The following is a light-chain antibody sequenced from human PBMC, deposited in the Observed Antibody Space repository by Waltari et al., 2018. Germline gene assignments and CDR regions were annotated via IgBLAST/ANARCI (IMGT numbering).Light chain of an antibody. Sequence: SSELTQDPAVSVALGQTVRITCQGDSLRRFYASWYQQRPGQAPILVLYGQNNRPSGIPDRSSGSTSGNTASLTITRAQAEDEGDYFCHSRDTTSTRLFGGGTRVTV. CDR2: GQN. J-gene: IGLJ2*01. CDR3: HSRDTTSTRL. V-gene: IGLV3-19*01. CDR1: SLRRFY.